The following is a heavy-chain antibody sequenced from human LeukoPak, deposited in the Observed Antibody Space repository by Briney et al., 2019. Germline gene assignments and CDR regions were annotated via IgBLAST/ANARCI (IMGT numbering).Heavy chain of an antibody. J-gene: IGHJ3*01. CDR3: ARISDSTRVTAAFDV. D-gene: IGHD2-2*01. CDR2: IHSSGGS. CDR1: GGSISSYY. V-gene: IGHV4-59*01. Sequence: PSETLSLTCTVSGGSISSYYWSWIRQPPGKGLQWIGYIHSSGGSNYNPSLKSRVTLSVDTSKNQFSLKVSSVTAADTAVYYCARISDSTRVTAAFDVWGQGTMVTVS.